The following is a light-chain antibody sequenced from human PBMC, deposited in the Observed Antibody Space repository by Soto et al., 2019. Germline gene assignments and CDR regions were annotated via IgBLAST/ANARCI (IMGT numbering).Light chain of an antibody. CDR1: QSVSSY. J-gene: IGKJ1*01. Sequence: EIVLTQSPATLSLSPGERATLSCRASQSVSSYLAWYQQKPGHAPRLLIYDASNRATGIPARFSGSGSGTDFTLTISSLEPEDCAVYYCQQRSNWPRTFGQGTKVEVK. CDR2: DAS. CDR3: QQRSNWPRT. V-gene: IGKV3-11*01.